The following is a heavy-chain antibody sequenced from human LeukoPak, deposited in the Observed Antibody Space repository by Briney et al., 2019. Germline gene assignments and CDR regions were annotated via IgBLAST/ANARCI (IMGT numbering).Heavy chain of an antibody. V-gene: IGHV1-69*05. CDR3: ATSDSGRSCDWFAP. J-gene: IGHJ5*02. D-gene: IGHD3-10*01. Sequence: ASVKVSCKASGGSFKTYPISWVRQAPGQGLEWMGGLTQFFRRTNYTQKFQGRLIITTDESYSTAYMELSDLRSDDTALYYCATSDSGRSCDWFAPWGQGTLVTVSS. CDR2: LTQFFRRT. CDR1: GGSFKTYP.